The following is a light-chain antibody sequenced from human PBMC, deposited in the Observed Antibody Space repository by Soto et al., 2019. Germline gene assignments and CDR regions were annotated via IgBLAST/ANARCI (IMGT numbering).Light chain of an antibody. CDR1: QSMSSY. Sequence: DIQMTQSPSSRSASVGDRVTITCRASQSMSSYLNWYQQKPGKAPKLLIYAASSLQSGVPSRFSGSGSGTDFTLTISSLQPEDFATYYCQQSYSTPPWTFGQGTKVEIK. CDR3: QQSYSTPPWT. J-gene: IGKJ1*01. V-gene: IGKV1-39*01. CDR2: AAS.